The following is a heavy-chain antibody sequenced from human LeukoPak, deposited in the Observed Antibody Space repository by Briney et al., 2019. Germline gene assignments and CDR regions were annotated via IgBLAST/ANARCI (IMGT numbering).Heavy chain of an antibody. J-gene: IGHJ4*02. CDR3: ARDRLSPDNWKSGYFDY. V-gene: IGHV1-69*13. CDR2: IIPIFGTA. D-gene: IGHD1-20*01. Sequence: ASVKVSCKASGGTFISYAISWVRQAPGQGLEWMGGIIPIFGTANYAQKFQGRVTITADESTSTAYMELSSLRSEDTAVYYCARDRLSPDNWKSGYFDYWGQGTLVTVSS. CDR1: GGTFISYA.